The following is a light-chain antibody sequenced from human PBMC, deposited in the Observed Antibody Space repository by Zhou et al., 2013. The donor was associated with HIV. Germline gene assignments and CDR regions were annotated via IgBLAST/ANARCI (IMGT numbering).Light chain of an antibody. CDR2: GAS. CDR1: QTIWNNF. CDR3: QQYGSSPWT. J-gene: IGKJ1*01. V-gene: IGKV3-20*01. Sequence: EIVLTQSPGTVSLSPGERATLSCRASQTIWNNFLAWYQQNPGQTPRLLVYGASTRATGVADRFSGSGSGTDFNLTIERLEPEDFAVYYCQQYGSSPWTFGQGTKVEIK.